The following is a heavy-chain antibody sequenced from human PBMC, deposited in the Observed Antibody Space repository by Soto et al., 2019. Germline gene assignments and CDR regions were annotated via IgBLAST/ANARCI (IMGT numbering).Heavy chain of an antibody. CDR1: GGSVSRDNW. CDR3: AENGSYDLVN. CDR2: IHHSGST. D-gene: IGHD3-16*01. V-gene: IGHV4-4*02. J-gene: IGHJ4*02. Sequence: SETLSLTCGVSGGSVSRDNWWSWVRQPPGKGLEWIGEIHHSGSTNYSPSLKSRVTTSVDKSRNQFSLKLTSVTAADTAVYYCAENGSYDLVNWGQGTRVTVSS.